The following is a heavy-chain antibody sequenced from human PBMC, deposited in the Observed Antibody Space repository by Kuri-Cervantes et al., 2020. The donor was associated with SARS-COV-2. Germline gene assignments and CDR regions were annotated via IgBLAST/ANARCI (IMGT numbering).Heavy chain of an antibody. J-gene: IGHJ5*02. Sequence: GGSLRLSYAASGFTFSSYAMSWVRQAPGKGLEWVSAISGSGGSTYYADSVKGRFTISRDNSKNTLYLQMNSLRAEDTAVYYCAKDLGRPNWFDPWGQGTLVTVSS. V-gene: IGHV3-23*01. CDR2: ISGSGGST. CDR1: GFTFSSYA. CDR3: AKDLGRPNWFDP.